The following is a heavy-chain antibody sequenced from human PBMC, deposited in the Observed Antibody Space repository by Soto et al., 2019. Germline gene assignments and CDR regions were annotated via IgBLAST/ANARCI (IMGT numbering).Heavy chain of an antibody. CDR1: GYTFTDYY. V-gene: IGHV1-46*01. D-gene: IGHD3-16*02. Sequence: ASVKVSCKASGYTFTDYYIHWVRQAPGQGLEWMGVINPSGGSTTYAQRFQGRVSMTRDTSTSTVYMELSSLRSEDTAVYYCARGVMIAFGGVIVDNWSDPWGQGTLVTVSS. CDR3: ARGVMIAFGGVIVDNWSDP. J-gene: IGHJ5*02. CDR2: INPSGGST.